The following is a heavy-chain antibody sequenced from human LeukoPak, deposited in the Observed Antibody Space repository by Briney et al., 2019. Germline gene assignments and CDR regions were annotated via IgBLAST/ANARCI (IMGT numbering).Heavy chain of an antibody. V-gene: IGHV4-61*02. CDR1: GGSISSGSYY. Sequence: PSETLSLTCTVSGGSISSGSYYWTWIRQPAGKGLEWIGRIDTSGSTNYSPSLKSRVTISVDTSKNQFSLKLSSVTAADTAVYYCAREIVVVPAAYDYWGQGTLVTVSS. CDR2: IDTSGST. CDR3: AREIVVVPAAYDY. J-gene: IGHJ4*02. D-gene: IGHD2-2*01.